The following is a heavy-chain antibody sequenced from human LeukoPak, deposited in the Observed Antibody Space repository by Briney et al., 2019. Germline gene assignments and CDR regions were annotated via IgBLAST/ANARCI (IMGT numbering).Heavy chain of an antibody. V-gene: IGHV3-48*01. CDR1: GFTFSSYS. Sequence: PGRSLRLSCAASGFTFSSYSMNWVRQAPGKGLEWASYISSSSSTIYYADSVKGRFTISRDNAKNSLYLQMNSLRAEDTAVYYCARVAGEGTDYWGQGTLVTVSS. J-gene: IGHJ4*02. CDR3: ARVAGEGTDY. D-gene: IGHD1-14*01. CDR2: ISSSSSTI.